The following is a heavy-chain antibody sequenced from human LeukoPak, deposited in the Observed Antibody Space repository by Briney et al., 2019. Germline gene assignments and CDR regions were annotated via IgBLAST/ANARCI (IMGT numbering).Heavy chain of an antibody. CDR2: IYYSGST. J-gene: IGHJ4*02. V-gene: IGHV4-38-2*02. D-gene: IGHD3-3*01. CDR1: GYSISSGYY. Sequence: PSETLSLTCAVSGYSISSGYYWGWIRQPPGKGLEWIGSIYYSGSTCYNPSLKSRVTISVDTSKNQFSLKLSSVTAADTAVYYCARDGYYDFWSGHYISYFDYWGQGTLVTVSS. CDR3: ARDGYYDFWSGHYISYFDY.